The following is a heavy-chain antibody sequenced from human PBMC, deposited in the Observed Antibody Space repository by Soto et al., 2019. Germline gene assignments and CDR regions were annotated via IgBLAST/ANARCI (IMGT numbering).Heavy chain of an antibody. J-gene: IGHJ3*02. D-gene: IGHD5-12*01. CDR3: ASGGDGYNSAPDAFDI. V-gene: IGHV3-48*03. Sequence: ESGGGLVQPGGSLRLSCAASGFTFSSYEMNWVRQAPGKGLEWVSYISSSGSTIYYADSVKGRFTISRDNAKNSLYLQMNSLRAEDTAVYYCASGGDGYNSAPDAFDIWGQGTMVTVSS. CDR1: GFTFSSYE. CDR2: ISSSGSTI.